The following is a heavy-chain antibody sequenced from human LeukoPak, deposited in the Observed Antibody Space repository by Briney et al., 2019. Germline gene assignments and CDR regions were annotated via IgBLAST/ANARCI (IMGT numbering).Heavy chain of an antibody. CDR2: INPNSGGST. CDR1: GYTFTSYY. V-gene: IGHV1-46*01. D-gene: IGHD4-17*01. J-gene: IGHJ4*02. CDR3: VGTVTTDRYFDY. Sequence: GASVKVSCKASGYTFTSYYMHWVRQAPGQGLEWMGWINPNSGGSTSYAQKFQGRVTMTRDTSTSTVYMELSSLRSEDTAVYYCVGTVTTDRYFDYWGQGTLVTVSS.